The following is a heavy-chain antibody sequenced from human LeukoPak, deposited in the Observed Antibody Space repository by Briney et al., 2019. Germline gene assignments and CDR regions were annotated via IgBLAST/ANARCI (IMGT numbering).Heavy chain of an antibody. CDR3: ARLVGITYFDY. CDR1: GFTVSSNY. Sequence: GGSLRLSCAAPGFTVSSNYMSWVRQAPGKGLEWVSVIYSGGSTYHADSVKGRFTISRDNSKNTLFLQMNTLSAEDTAVYYCARLVGITYFDYWGQGTLGTVSS. CDR2: IYSGGST. V-gene: IGHV3-53*01. J-gene: IGHJ4*02. D-gene: IGHD2-15*01.